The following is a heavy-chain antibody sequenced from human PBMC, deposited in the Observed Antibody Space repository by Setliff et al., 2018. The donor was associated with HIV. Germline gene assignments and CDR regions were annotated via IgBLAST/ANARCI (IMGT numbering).Heavy chain of an antibody. V-gene: IGHV3-30*10. CDR3: ASARIPTGGTSTSFDY. CDR1: GFIFSSYA. CDR2: MSYDGSRT. J-gene: IGHJ4*02. D-gene: IGHD1-1*01. Sequence: AGGTLRLSCAASGFIFSSYAMHWVRQAPGKGLEWVAVMSYDGSRTYYIDSVKGRFTISRDNSKNTLYLQLNSLRPEDTGVYYCASARIPTGGTSTSFDYCGQGTLVTVSS.